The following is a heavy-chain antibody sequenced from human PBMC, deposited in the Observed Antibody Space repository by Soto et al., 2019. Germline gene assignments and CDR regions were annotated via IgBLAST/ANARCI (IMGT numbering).Heavy chain of an antibody. CDR3: AKDPYSNYGAWFAP. CDR2: ISWNSGSI. CDR1: GFTFDDYA. V-gene: IGHV3-9*01. D-gene: IGHD4-4*01. Sequence: EVQLVESGGGLVQPGRSLRLSCAASGFTFDDYAMHWVRQAPGMGLEWVSGISWNSGSIGYADSVKGRFTISRDNAKNSLYLQMNSLRPEDTALYYCAKDPYSNYGAWFAPWGQGTLVTVSS. J-gene: IGHJ5*02.